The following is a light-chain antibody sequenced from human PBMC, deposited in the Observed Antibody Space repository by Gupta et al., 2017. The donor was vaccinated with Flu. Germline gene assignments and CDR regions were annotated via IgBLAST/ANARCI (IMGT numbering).Light chain of an antibody. Sequence: GDRVTITCRASQTISNWLAWYQQKPGKAPKLLIYKASNLATGVPARFSGSGSGTEFTLTISSLQPDDSATYYCQDYDKYASFGQGTKLEIQ. CDR3: QDYDKYAS. CDR2: KAS. V-gene: IGKV1-5*03. CDR1: QTISNW. J-gene: IGKJ2*03.